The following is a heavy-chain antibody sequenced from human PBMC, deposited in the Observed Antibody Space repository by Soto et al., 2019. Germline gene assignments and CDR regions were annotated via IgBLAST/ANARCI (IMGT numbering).Heavy chain of an antibody. CDR1: GFIFKDFA. J-gene: IGHJ5*02. Sequence: EVQLFESGGGLVEPGESLRLSCAASGFIFKDFAMSWVRQAPGKGLEGVSTITTSDDITYSADSVRGRVTISRDNSANPLFLQMSRLRGYETATYYCTKGDSSGYFDPSSGYATPDHWGQGTLVTVSS. CDR2: ITTSDDIT. V-gene: IGHV3-23*01. CDR3: TKGDSSGYFDPSSGYATPDH. D-gene: IGHD3-3*01.